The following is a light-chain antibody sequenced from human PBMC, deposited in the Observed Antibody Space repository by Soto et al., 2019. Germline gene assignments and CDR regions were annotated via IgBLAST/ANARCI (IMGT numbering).Light chain of an antibody. CDR1: QSVSSN. Sequence: EIVMTQSPAALSASLGERATLSCRASQSVSSNLAWYQQKPGQAPRLLIYGASTRASGIPARFSGSGSGTEFTLTISSLQPEDFAAYYCQQYNSWPRTFGQGTTVDIK. V-gene: IGKV3-15*01. CDR3: QQYNSWPRT. CDR2: GAS. J-gene: IGKJ3*01.